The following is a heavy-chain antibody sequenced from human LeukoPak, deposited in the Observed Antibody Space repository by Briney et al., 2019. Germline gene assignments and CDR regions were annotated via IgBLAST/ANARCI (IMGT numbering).Heavy chain of an antibody. J-gene: IGHJ4*02. V-gene: IGHV3-11*06. CDR2: ISSSGGHT. CDR1: GFTFNDYY. Sequence: GASLRLSCAASGFTFNDYYTSWIRQAPGKGLEWVSFISSSGGHTNYADSVKGRFTISRDNAKNSLYLQMNSLRAEDTAVYYCARNPGPGTLDNWGQGTLVTVSS. D-gene: IGHD6-13*01. CDR3: ARNPGPGTLDN.